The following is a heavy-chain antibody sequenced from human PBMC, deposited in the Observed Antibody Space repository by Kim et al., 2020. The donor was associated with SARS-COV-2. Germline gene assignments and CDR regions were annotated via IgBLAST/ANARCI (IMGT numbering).Heavy chain of an antibody. V-gene: IGHV4-39*01. CDR1: GGSISSTSYY. D-gene: IGHD5-18*01. CDR3: ARHAYVDTAKTFDY. J-gene: IGHJ4*02. Sequence: SETLSLTCTVSGGSISSTSYYWGWIRQPPGKGLEWIGSIYYSGSTHYNPSLKSRVTISVDTSENQFSLKLSSVTAADTAVYYCARHAYVDTAKTFDYWGQGTLVTVSS. CDR2: IYYSGST.